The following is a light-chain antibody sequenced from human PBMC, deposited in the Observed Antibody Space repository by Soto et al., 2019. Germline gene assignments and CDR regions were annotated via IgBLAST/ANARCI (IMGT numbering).Light chain of an antibody. CDR1: SSDVGGYNY. CDR2: DVT. Sequence: QSALTQPASVSGSPGQLITISCTGTSSDVGGYNYVSWYQQHPVKAPKLMIYDVTNRPSGVSDRFSGSKSGNTASLTISGLQAEDEADYYCSSYTSSSTPYVFGTGTKLTVL. J-gene: IGLJ1*01. V-gene: IGLV2-14*01. CDR3: SSYTSSSTPYV.